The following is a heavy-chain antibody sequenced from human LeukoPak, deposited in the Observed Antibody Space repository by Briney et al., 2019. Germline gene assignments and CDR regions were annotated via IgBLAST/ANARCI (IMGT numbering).Heavy chain of an antibody. J-gene: IGHJ5*02. D-gene: IGHD6-13*01. Sequence: GGSLRLSCAASGFTFSSYGLHWVRQAPGKGLEWVAFISFDGSNKHYADSVKGRFTISRDNSKNTVYLQMNGLRPEDTAVYYCARDPERAAAGTSWFDPWGQGTLVTVSS. CDR3: ARDPERAAAGTSWFDP. CDR2: ISFDGSNK. V-gene: IGHV3-30*04. CDR1: GFTFSSYG.